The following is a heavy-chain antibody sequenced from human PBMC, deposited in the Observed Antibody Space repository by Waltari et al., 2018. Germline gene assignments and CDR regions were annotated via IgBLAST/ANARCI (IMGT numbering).Heavy chain of an antibody. V-gene: IGHV3-7*01. CDR2: INKDGSDK. D-gene: IGHD6-19*01. CDR1: GFTFNYDW. CDR3: ARENRQWLAPEPYYFDY. J-gene: IGHJ4*02. Sequence: EVQLVESGGGLVQPGGSLRLSCAASGFTFNYDWMSWVRQAPGKGLEWGAKINKDGSDKTYVDSVKGRFTISRDNAEKSLYLQMSSLRAEDTAVYFCARENRQWLAPEPYYFDYWGLGTLVTVTS.